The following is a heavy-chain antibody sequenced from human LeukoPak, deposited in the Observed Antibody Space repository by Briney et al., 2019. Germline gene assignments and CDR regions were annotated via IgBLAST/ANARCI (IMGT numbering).Heavy chain of an antibody. V-gene: IGHV4-4*09. CDR2: IYTSGST. D-gene: IGHD2-8*01. CDR3: ARLSGYCTNGVCYDGFDY. J-gene: IGHJ4*02. CDR1: GGSISIYY. Sequence: SETLSLTCTVSGGSISIYYWSWIRQPPGKGLEWIGYIYTSGSTKYNPSLKSRVNISVDTSKNQFSLKLSSVTAADTAVYYCARLSGYCTNGVCYDGFDYWGQGTLVTVSS.